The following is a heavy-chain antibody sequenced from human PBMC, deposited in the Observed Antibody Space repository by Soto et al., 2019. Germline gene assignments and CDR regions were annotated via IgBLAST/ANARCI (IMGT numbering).Heavy chain of an antibody. CDR3: ARSYDFWSGHTLYYYYGMDV. CDR2: IIPIFGTA. CDR1: GGTFGSYA. D-gene: IGHD3-3*01. V-gene: IGHV1-69*13. J-gene: IGHJ6*02. Sequence: GASVKVSCKASGGTFGSYAISWVRQAPGQGLEWMGGIIPIFGTANYAQKFQGRVTITADESTSTAYMELSSLRSEDTAVYYCARSYDFWSGHTLYYYYGMDVWGQGTTVTVSS.